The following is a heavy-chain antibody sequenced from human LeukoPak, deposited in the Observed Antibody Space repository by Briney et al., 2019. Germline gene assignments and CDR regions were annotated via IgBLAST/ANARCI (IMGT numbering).Heavy chain of an antibody. Sequence: SETLSLTCAVYGGSFSGYYWSWIRQPPGKGLEWIGEINHSGSTNYNPSLKSRVTISVDTSKNQFSLKLSSVTAADTAVYYCARALKIPGYCSSTSCPPFYYYYYMDAWGKGTTVTVSS. D-gene: IGHD2-2*01. CDR1: GGSFSGYY. J-gene: IGHJ6*03. CDR2: INHSGST. V-gene: IGHV4-34*01. CDR3: ARALKIPGYCSSTSCPPFYYYYYMDA.